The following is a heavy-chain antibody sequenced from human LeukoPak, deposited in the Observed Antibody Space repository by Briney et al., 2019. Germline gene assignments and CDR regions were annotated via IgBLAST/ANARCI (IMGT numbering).Heavy chain of an antibody. V-gene: IGHV4-39*01. D-gene: IGHD3-3*01. CDR2: FFYNGSA. Sequence: SETLSLTCTVSGGAISTSSFFWGWVRQPPGKELEWIGNFFYNGSAYYTPSLKSRATISVDTSRNQFSLKLNSVTAADTAVYYCARPYDFWSGYYWYFDLWGRGTLVTVSS. CDR1: GGAISTSSFF. J-gene: IGHJ2*01. CDR3: ARPYDFWSGYYWYFDL.